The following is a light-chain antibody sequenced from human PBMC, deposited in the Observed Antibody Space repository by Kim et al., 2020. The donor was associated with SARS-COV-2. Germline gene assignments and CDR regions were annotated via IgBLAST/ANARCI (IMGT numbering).Light chain of an antibody. V-gene: IGLV3-21*04. CDR2: NYS. J-gene: IGLJ3*02. CDR1: SIESES. Sequence: APGTAARISCTGTSIESESVHWYRQQPGPAPVPVIYNYSDRPSAIPERYSVSNSGNADTLTLSRVEAGDEADYYCHGWDSSSDPLVFGGGTQLTVL. CDR3: HGWDSSSDPLV.